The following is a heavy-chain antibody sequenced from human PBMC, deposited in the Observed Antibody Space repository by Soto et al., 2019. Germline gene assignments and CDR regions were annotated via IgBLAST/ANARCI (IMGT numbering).Heavy chain of an antibody. D-gene: IGHD3-22*01. J-gene: IGHJ1*01. CDR3: TLRTTMIVGTAYFQH. V-gene: IGHV1-69*13. CDR1: GGTFSSYA. Sequence: SVKVSCKASGGTFSSYAISWVRQAPGQGLEWMGGIIPIFGTANYAQKFQGRVTITADESTSTAYMELSSLRSEDTAVYYCTLRTTMIVGTAYFQHWGQGTLVTVS. CDR2: IIPIFGTA.